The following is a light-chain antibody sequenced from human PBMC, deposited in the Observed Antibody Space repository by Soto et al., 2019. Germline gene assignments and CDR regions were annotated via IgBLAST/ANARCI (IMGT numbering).Light chain of an antibody. CDR2: GAS. J-gene: IGKJ1*01. V-gene: IGKV3-20*01. CDR1: QSVSSNY. CDR3: QQYGSSPGT. Sequence: EIVLTQSPGTLSLSPGERATLSCRASQSVSSNYLAWYLQKPGQAPILLIYGASTRATGIPGRFSGSGSGTDFTLTISRLEPEDFAVYYCQQYGSSPGTFGQGTKLDIK.